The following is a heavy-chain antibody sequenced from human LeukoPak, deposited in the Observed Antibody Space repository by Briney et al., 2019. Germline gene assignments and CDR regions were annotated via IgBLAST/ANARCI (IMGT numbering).Heavy chain of an antibody. J-gene: IGHJ3*02. V-gene: IGHV4-4*07. CDR3: AKSNGYGLVDI. CDR1: GGSISNFY. D-gene: IGHD3-10*01. Sequence: SETLSLTCTVSGGSISNFYLSWIRQAAGKGLEWIGRIYPRGSDYNPSLKSRVTMSLDTSKKQFSLNLRSVTAADTAVYYCAKSNGYGLVDIWGQGTMVTVSS. CDR2: IYPRGS.